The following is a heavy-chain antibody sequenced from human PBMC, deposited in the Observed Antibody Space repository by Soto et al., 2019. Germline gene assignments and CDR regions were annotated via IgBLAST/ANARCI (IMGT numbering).Heavy chain of an antibody. V-gene: IGHV1-2*04. J-gene: IGHJ4*02. Sequence: GASVKVSCKASGYTFTGYYMHWVRQAPGQGLEWMGWINPNSGGTNYAQKFQGWVTMTRDTSISTAYMELSRLRSDDTAVYYCARHLMDNYDFWSGYYLKGYYFDYWGQGTLVTVSS. CDR1: GYTFTGYY. CDR3: ARHLMDNYDFWSGYYLKGYYFDY. D-gene: IGHD3-3*01. CDR2: INPNSGGT.